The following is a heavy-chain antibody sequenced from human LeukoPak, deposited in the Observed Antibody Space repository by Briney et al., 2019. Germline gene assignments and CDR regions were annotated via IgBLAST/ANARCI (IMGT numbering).Heavy chain of an antibody. CDR3: ARDLIRGEGY. Sequence: GGSLRLSCAASGFTLRSYVMSWVRQAPGKGLEWVSSISSSSSYIYYADSVKGRFTISRDNSKNTLYLQMNSLRAEDTAVYYCARDLIRGEGYWGQGTLVTVSS. J-gene: IGHJ4*02. D-gene: IGHD3-10*01. V-gene: IGHV3-21*04. CDR1: GFTLRSYV. CDR2: ISSSSSYI.